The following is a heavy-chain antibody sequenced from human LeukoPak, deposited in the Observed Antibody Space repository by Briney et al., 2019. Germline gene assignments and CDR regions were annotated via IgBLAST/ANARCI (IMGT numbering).Heavy chain of an antibody. CDR2: IYTSGST. Sequence: SETLSLTCTGSGGSISSYYWSWIRQPAGKGLEWIGRIYTSGSTNYNPSLKSRVTISVDKSKNQFSLKLSSVTAADTAVYYCARGAAAAGTDYWGQGTLVTVSS. J-gene: IGHJ4*02. D-gene: IGHD6-13*01. CDR3: ARGAAAAGTDY. CDR1: GGSISSYY. V-gene: IGHV4-4*07.